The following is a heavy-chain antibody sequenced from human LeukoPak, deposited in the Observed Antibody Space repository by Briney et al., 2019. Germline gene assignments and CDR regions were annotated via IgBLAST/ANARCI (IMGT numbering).Heavy chain of an antibody. CDR1: GFTVSSNY. CDR3: ARGTKDIVLMVYATHYYYYYMDV. Sequence: GGSLRLSCAASGFTVSSNYMSWVRQAPGKGLEWVSVIYSGGSTYYADSVKGRFTISRDNSKNTLYLQMNSLRAEDTAVYYCARGTKDIVLMVYATHYYYYYMDVWGKGTTVTVSS. J-gene: IGHJ6*03. D-gene: IGHD2-8*01. V-gene: IGHV3-53*01. CDR2: IYSGGST.